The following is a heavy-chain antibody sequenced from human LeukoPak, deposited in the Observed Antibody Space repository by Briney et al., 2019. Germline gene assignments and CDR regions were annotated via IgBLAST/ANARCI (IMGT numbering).Heavy chain of an antibody. CDR2: INPNSGGT. J-gene: IGHJ5*02. CDR3: ARLVGGYCSSTSCYGWFDR. D-gene: IGHD2-2*01. V-gene: IGHV1-2*02. CDR1: GYTFTGYY. Sequence: ASVTYSCKASGYTFTGYYMHWVGQARGHGLEWMGWINPNSGGTNYAQKFQGRVTMTRDTSISTAYMELSRLRSDDTAVYYCARLVGGYCSSTSCYGWFDRWGQGTLVTVSS.